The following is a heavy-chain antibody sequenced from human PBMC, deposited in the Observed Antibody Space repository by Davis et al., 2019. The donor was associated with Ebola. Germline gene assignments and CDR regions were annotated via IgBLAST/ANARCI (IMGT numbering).Heavy chain of an antibody. CDR1: GGSISSGDYY. CDR3: ARAEYYYDSSGYYNWFDP. V-gene: IGHV4-30-4*02. D-gene: IGHD3-22*01. Sequence: PSETLSLTCTVSGGSISSGDYYWSWIRQPPGKGLEWIGYIYYSGSTYYNPSLKSRVTISVDTSKNQFSLKLSSVTAADTAVYYCARAEYYYDSSGYYNWFDPWGQGTLVTVSS. J-gene: IGHJ5*02. CDR2: IYYSGST.